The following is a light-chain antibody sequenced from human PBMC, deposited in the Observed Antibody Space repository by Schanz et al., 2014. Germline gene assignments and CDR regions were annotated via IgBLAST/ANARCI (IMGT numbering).Light chain of an antibody. V-gene: IGKV1-39*01. Sequence: DIQLTQSPSTLSASVGDRVNITCRASQTINTYLSWYQQKPGKPPILLIYAATFLESGVPSRFSGSGSGTDFTLTINSLQPEDFATYYCHQSYSPHYTFGQGTKVEIK. J-gene: IGKJ2*01. CDR3: HQSYSPHYT. CDR2: AAT. CDR1: QTINTY.